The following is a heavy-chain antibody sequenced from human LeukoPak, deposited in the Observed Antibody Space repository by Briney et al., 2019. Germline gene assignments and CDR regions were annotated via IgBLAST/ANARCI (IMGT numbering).Heavy chain of an antibody. D-gene: IGHD3-10*01. J-gene: IGHJ4*02. CDR2: ISGSGTNT. CDR1: GFTSSSYG. CDR3: ARDGSEVGEYYGSGSYYFDY. Sequence: PGGSLRLSCAASGFTSSSYGMSWVRQAPGKGLEWVSVISGSGTNTYYADSVKGRFTISRDNSKNTLYLQMNSLRAEDTAVYYCARDGSEVGEYYGSGSYYFDYWGQGTLVTVSS. V-gene: IGHV3-23*01.